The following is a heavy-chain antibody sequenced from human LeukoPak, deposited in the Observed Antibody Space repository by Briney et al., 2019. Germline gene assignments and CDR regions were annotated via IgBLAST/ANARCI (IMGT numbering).Heavy chain of an antibody. CDR3: AKDQYGSGNYFDY. V-gene: IGHV3-23*01. CDR2: ISGSASNKYYA. Sequence: GGSLRLSCAASGFTSSHYAMSWVRQAPGKGLEWVSVISGSASNKYYADYADSVKGRFTISRDNSKNTLYLQMNSLRVEDTAVYYCAKDQYGSGNYFDYWGQGTLVTVSS. J-gene: IGHJ4*02. D-gene: IGHD3-10*01. CDR1: GFTSSHYA.